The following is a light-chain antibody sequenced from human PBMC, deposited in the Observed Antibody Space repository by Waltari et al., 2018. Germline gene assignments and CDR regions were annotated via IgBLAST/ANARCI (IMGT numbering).Light chain of an antibody. CDR1: QSVGLN. Sequence: EIVLTQSLATLSVSPGGRATLSRRASQSVGLNLAWYQQHLGQAPRRLLYESFTRATGVPARFSGSGSGTDFMCTITSVRSEDCAMYYCQQYHNWPPRVTFGPGTRVDI. CDR2: ESF. V-gene: IGKV3-15*01. CDR3: QQYHNWPPRVT. J-gene: IGKJ3*01.